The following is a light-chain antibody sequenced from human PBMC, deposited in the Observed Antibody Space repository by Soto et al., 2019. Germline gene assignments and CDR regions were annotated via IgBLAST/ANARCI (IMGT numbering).Light chain of an antibody. J-gene: IGLJ1*01. CDR2: GNS. V-gene: IGLV1-40*01. CDR1: SSNIGAGYD. CDR3: QSYDSSLVGV. Sequence: QSALTQPPSVSGAPGQRVTISCTGSSSNIGAGYDVHWYQQLPGTAPKLLIYGNSNRPSGVPDRFSGSKSGTSASLAITGLQAEDEADYYCQSYDSSLVGVFGTGTKVTVL.